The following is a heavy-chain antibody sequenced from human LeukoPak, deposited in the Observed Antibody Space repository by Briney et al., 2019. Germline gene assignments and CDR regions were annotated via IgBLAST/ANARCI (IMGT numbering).Heavy chain of an antibody. CDR3: AKDRLHYYDSSGYIFDY. V-gene: IGHV3-30*02. J-gene: IGHJ4*02. D-gene: IGHD3-22*01. Sequence: PGGSLRLSCAASGFTFSSYGMHWVRQAPGKGLEWVAFIRYDGSNKYYADSVKGRFTISRDNSKNTLYLQMNSLRAEDTAVYYCAKDRLHYYDSSGYIFDYWGQGTLVTVSS. CDR2: IRYDGSNK. CDR1: GFTFSSYG.